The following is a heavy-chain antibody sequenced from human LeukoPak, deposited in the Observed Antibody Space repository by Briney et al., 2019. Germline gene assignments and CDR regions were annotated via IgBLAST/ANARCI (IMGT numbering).Heavy chain of an antibody. D-gene: IGHD3-10*01. CDR2: INHSGST. CDR1: GGSFSGYY. J-gene: IGHJ4*02. V-gene: IGHV4-34*01. CDR3: ARDIGRFGTDY. Sequence: SETLSLTCAVYGGSFSGYYWSWIRQPPGKGLEWIGEINHSGSTNYNPSLKSRVTISVDTSKNQFSLKLSSVTAADTAVYYCARDIGRFGTDYWGQGTLVTVSS.